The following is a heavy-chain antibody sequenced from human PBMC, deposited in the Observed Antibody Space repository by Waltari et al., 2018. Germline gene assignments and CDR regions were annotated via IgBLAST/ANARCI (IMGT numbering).Heavy chain of an antibody. CDR1: GFSFTNYT. CDR2: ISETSRTT. CDR3: AVARGNYDVLTGFPVDS. Sequence: EERLVQSGGGLVQPGGSLRLSCEASGFSFTNYTMKWVRQAPGKGLEWVAYISETSRTTFYADSVRGRFIISRNNAKNSLSLQMVSLRGEDTAVYYCAVARGNYDVLTGFPVDSWGQGTLVTVSS. D-gene: IGHD3-9*01. J-gene: IGHJ5*01. V-gene: IGHV3-48*01.